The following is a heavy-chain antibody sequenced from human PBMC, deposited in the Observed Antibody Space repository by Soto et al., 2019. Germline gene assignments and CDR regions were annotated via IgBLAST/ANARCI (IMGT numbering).Heavy chain of an antibody. D-gene: IGHD2-2*01. Sequence: QVQLVQSGAEVKKPGSSVKVSCEASGGTFSSYSFSWVRQAPGQWLEWMGRVSPILGMANYAQKFQGRDTITEEKSTSTVYMELSSLRSEDTAVYYGARGGAVVVPGALDRHKCFGPWGQGTLVTVSS. J-gene: IGHJ5*02. V-gene: IGHV1-69*02. CDR2: VSPILGMA. CDR3: ARGGAVVVPGALDRHKCFGP. CDR1: GGTFSSYS.